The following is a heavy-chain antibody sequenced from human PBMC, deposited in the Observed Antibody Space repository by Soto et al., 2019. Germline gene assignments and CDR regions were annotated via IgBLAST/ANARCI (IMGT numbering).Heavy chain of an antibody. D-gene: IGHD2-15*01. CDR2: IYSKAGKM. CDR1: GYTFNDFG. Sequence: QVHLLQSGAEVQKPGASVKVSCKTSGYTFNDFGITWVRQAPGLGLEWLGWIYSKAGKMNFAPKFQNRVIMTTDTSTSTAFMELTSLTFDDSAIYFCARDIAFDIDYWGQGTVVIVS. V-gene: IGHV1-18*01. J-gene: IGHJ4*02. CDR3: ARDIAFDIDY.